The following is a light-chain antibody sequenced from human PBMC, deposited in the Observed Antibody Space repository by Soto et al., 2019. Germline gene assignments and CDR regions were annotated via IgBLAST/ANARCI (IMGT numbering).Light chain of an antibody. CDR1: QSRSGW. Sequence: CADVGGSLTITYRASQSRSGWLAWYQQKPGKDPNLLIYDTSTLKSGVPSRFSGSGSWTDYNLTTRSLQPEDCATYYCPHQNSYSRTFGQGTKVDIK. V-gene: IGKV1-5*01. CDR3: PHQNSYSRT. J-gene: IGKJ1*01. CDR2: DTS.